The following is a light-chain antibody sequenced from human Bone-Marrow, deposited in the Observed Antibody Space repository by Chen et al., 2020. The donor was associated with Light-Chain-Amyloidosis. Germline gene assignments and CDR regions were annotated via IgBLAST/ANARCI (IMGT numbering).Light chain of an antibody. CDR2: DYS. Sequence: SYVLTQPSSVSVAPGQTATIACGGNNIGSTSVHWYQQTPGQSPLLVVYDYSDRPAGIPDRVSGSNAGNPATLTISRVEAGDEADYYCQVWDRSSDRPVFGGGTKLTVL. CDR1: NIGSTS. CDR3: QVWDRSSDRPV. J-gene: IGLJ3*02. V-gene: IGLV3-21*02.